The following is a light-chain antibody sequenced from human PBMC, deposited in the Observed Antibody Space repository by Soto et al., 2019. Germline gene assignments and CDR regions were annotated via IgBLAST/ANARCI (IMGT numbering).Light chain of an antibody. V-gene: IGKV3-15*01. CDR1: QSVSSN. J-gene: IGKJ3*01. CDR2: GAS. Sequence: EIVMTQSPATLSVSPGERATLSCRASQSVSSNLAWYQQKPGQAPRLLIYGASTRATGIPARFSGSGSGTEFTLPISSLQSEDFAVYYCQQYNNWPPFTFGPGNKVDI. CDR3: QQYNNWPPFT.